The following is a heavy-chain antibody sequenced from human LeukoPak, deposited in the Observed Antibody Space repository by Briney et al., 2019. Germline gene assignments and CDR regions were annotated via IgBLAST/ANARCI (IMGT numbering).Heavy chain of an antibody. Sequence: SVKVSCKASGGTFSSYAISWVRQAPGQGLEWMGGIIPIFGTANYAQKFQGRVTITTDESTSTAYMELSSLRAEDTAVYYCASGPSYGDIPHYYYYYGMDVWGQGTTVTVSS. J-gene: IGHJ6*02. D-gene: IGHD4-17*01. CDR3: ASGPSYGDIPHYYYYYGMDV. CDR2: IIPIFGTA. V-gene: IGHV1-69*05. CDR1: GGTFSSYA.